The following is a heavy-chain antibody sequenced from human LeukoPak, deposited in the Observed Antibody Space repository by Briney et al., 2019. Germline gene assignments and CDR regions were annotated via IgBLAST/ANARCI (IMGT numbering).Heavy chain of an antibody. CDR2: ISYDGSNK. J-gene: IGHJ6*02. CDR3: ARGAWKITAMANYYGMDV. CDR1: GFTFSSYA. Sequence: PGRSLRLSCAASGFTFSSYAMHWVRQAPGKGLEWVAVISYDGSNKYYADSVKGRFIISRDNSKNTLYLQMNSLRAEDTAVYYCARGAWKITAMANYYGMDVWGQGTTVTVSS. D-gene: IGHD5-18*01. V-gene: IGHV3-30-3*01.